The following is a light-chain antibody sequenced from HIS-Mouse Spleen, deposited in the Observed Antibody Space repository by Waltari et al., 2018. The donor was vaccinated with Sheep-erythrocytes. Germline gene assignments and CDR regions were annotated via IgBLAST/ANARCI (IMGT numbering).Light chain of an antibody. J-gene: IGLJ1*01. CDR2: DVS. CDR1: SSDVGGYNY. Sequence: QSALTQPRSVSGSPGQSVTISCTGTSSDVGGYNYVSWYQQHPGKAPKLMIYDVSKRPSGFPDRFSGSQSGNTASLTISGLQAEDEADYYCCSYAGSYNHVFATGTKVTVL. V-gene: IGLV2-11*01. CDR3: CSYAGSYNHV.